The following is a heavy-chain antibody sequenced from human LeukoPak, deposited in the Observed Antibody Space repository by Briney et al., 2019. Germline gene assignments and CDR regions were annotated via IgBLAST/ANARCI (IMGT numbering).Heavy chain of an antibody. CDR3: VRDGDTSGYSD. V-gene: IGHV3-7*01. D-gene: IGHD5-12*01. CDR2: IRQDGSDK. Sequence: GGSLRLSCTASGFTFSRYWMTWVRQGPGKGLEWVANIRQDGSDKYYVDSVKGRFTTSRDNAKNSLYLQMNNLRVEDTAVYYCVRDGDTSGYSDWGQGTLVIVSS. CDR1: GFTFSRYW. J-gene: IGHJ1*01.